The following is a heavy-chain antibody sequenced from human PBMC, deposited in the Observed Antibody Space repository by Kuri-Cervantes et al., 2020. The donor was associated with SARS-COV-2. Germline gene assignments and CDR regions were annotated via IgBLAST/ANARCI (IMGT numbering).Heavy chain of an antibody. CDR2: ISQSSDAI. V-gene: IGHV3-48*01. Sequence: GESLKISCAASGLTFSNHNMNWVRQAPGKGLEWLSYISQSSDAIYYADSVKGRFTISRDNSKNTLYLQMNSLRAEDTAVYYCAKPPPYGDPERGAFDIWGQGTMVTVSS. CDR3: AKPPPYGDPERGAFDI. D-gene: IGHD4-17*01. J-gene: IGHJ3*02. CDR1: GLTFSNHN.